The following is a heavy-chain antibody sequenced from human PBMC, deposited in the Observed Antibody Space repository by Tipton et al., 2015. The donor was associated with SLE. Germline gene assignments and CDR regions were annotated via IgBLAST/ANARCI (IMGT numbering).Heavy chain of an antibody. CDR3: AKTGKWELLPDY. V-gene: IGHV3-23*01. Sequence: SLRLSCAASGFTFSTYAMSWVRQAPGKGLEWVSAISGSGGSTYYADSVKGRFTISRDNSKNTLYLQMNSLRAKDTAVYYCAKTGKWELLPDYWGQGTLVTVSS. J-gene: IGHJ4*02. CDR2: ISGSGGST. CDR1: GFTFSTYA. D-gene: IGHD1-26*01.